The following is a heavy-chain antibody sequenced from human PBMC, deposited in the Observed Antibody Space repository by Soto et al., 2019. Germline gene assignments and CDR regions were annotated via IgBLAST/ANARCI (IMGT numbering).Heavy chain of an antibody. V-gene: IGHV4-59*01. J-gene: IGHJ4*02. CDR1: GGSISRYY. CDR2: IFYDGST. Sequence: SETLSLTCTVSGGSISRYYWTWIRQPPGKGLEWIGYIFYDGSTNYTPSLRSRVSISVDTSKNQFSLELNSVTSADTAVYYCARVMSGYAYGHYDFWGQGALVTVSS. CDR3: ARVMSGYAYGHYDF. D-gene: IGHD3-16*01.